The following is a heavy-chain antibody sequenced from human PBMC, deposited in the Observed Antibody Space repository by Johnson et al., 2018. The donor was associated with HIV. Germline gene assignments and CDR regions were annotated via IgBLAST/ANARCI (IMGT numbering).Heavy chain of an antibody. J-gene: IGHJ3*02. CDR1: GFTFSYYG. CDR3: ASTGSGSDDAFDI. Sequence: QMLLVESGGGVVQPGRSLRLSCAASGFTFSYYGIHCVRQAPGKGLEWVAVIWYDGSNKYYADSVKGRFTISRDNSKNPLYLQMNSLRAEDTAGYYWASTGSGSDDAFDIWGQGTMVTVSS. CDR2: IWYDGSNK. V-gene: IGHV3-33*01. D-gene: IGHD3-10*01.